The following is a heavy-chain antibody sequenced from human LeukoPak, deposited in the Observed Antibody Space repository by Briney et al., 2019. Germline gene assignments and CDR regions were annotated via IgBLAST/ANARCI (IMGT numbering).Heavy chain of an antibody. J-gene: IGHJ3*02. Sequence: ASVKVSCKASGYTFTSYGISWVRQAPGQGLEWMGWISAYNGNTNYAQKLQGRVTMTTDTSTSTAYMELRSLRSDDTAVYYCARDQYYDSSGYYPASDAFDTWGQGTMVTVSS. CDR3: ARDQYYDSSGYYPASDAFDT. CDR2: ISAYNGNT. V-gene: IGHV1-18*01. CDR1: GYTFTSYG. D-gene: IGHD3-22*01.